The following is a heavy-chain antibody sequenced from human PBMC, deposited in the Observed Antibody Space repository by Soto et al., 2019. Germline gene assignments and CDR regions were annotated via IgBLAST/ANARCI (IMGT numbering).Heavy chain of an antibody. CDR3: AKATTNGGWFNPFDS. J-gene: IGHJ4*02. V-gene: IGHV3-23*01. CDR2: LSGSGTST. CDR1: GFSLVNYA. Sequence: GGSLRLSCAASGFSLVNYAMNWVRQALGKGLEWVSGLSGSGTSTYYADSVEGRFTISRDNSRDTLFLQMNSLTADDTAVYYCAKATTNGGWFNPFDSWGQGALVTVSS. D-gene: IGHD6-19*01.